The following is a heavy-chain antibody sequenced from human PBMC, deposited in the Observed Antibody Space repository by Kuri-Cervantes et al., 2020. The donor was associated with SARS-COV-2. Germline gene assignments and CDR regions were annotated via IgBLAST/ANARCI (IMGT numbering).Heavy chain of an antibody. D-gene: IGHD2-21*02. CDR1: GFTFSGHW. V-gene: IGHV3-74*01. CDR3: RAYCGGDCYSGVDY. CDR2: INPDGSYT. J-gene: IGHJ4*02. Sequence: LSLTCAASGFTFSGHWIHWVRQAPGKGLVWVSRINPDGSYTNNADSVKGRFTLSRDNAKNMLFLQMNSLRAEDTAVYYCRAYCGGDCYSGVDYWGQGTLVTVSS.